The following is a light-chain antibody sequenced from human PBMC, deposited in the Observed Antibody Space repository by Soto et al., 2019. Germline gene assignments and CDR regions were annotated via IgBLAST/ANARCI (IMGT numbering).Light chain of an antibody. CDR1: SSDVGGYNY. CDR2: EVS. CDR3: CSYSNGGTHVV. Sequence: QSALTQPASVSGSPGQSVTISCTGTSSDVGGYNYVSWYQQHPGKAPKLMIYEVSNRPSGVANRFSGSKSGNTASLTISGPGAEDEAEYYYCSYSNGGTHVVFGGGTKLTVL. V-gene: IGLV2-14*01. J-gene: IGLJ2*01.